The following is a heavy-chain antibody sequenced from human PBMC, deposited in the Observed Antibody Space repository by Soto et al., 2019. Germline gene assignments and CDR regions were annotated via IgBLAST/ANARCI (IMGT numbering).Heavy chain of an antibody. D-gene: IGHD2-8*01. Sequence: GGSLRLSCAASGFSVSDYAMSWVRQAPGKGLEWVSSISGSGDGTYYGDSVKGRFTLSRDTSQKTLYLQMNNLRGEDTAAYFCTKSRRSVLMVYGFGGMDVWGRGTTVTVSS. J-gene: IGHJ6*02. V-gene: IGHV3-23*01. CDR3: TKSRRSVLMVYGFGGMDV. CDR2: ISGSGDGT. CDR1: GFSVSDYA.